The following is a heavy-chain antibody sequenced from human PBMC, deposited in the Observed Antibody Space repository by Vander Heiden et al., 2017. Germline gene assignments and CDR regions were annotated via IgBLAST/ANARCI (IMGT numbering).Heavy chain of an antibody. CDR1: GFTFSSSW. Sequence: VRLVESGGGLVKPGGSLSLSCVDSGFTFSSSWMHWVRQAPGTGLVWLSRMNSDGSTTDYADSVKGRFTISRDNAKNTLYLQMNGLRAEDTAVYYCARAGFFRFDYWGQGILVTVSS. CDR3: ARAGFFRFDY. J-gene: IGHJ4*02. CDR2: MNSDGSTT. D-gene: IGHD3-3*01. V-gene: IGHV3-74*01.